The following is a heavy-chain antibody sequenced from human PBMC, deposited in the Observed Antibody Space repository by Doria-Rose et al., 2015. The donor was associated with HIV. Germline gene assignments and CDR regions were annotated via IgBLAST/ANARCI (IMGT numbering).Heavy chain of an antibody. CDR2: IFYTGST. J-gene: IGHJ4*02. CDR3: ARVLSGTYDY. CDR1: GGSISHYY. V-gene: IGHV4-59*01. D-gene: IGHD1-26*01. Sequence: VQLVESGPGLVKLSKTLSLTCSVSGGSISHYYWSWIRQPPGKGLEYIGDIFYTGSTNYSPSLKSRVSISIDTSKNKLSLRLSSVTAADTAVYYCARVLSGTYDYWGQGTLVTVSS.